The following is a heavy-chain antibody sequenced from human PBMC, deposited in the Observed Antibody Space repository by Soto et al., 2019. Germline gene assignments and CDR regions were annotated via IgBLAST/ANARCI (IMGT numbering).Heavy chain of an antibody. V-gene: IGHV1-69*12. Sequence: QVQLVQSGAEVKKPGSSVTVSCKASGGTFGNSAISWVRQAPGQGLEWMGGIIPIFPPPDYAQKFQGRVTITADESTSTASREWTSLRSEDTAVYYCAREKDRQQLGGNYYYGIDVWGQGTTVTVSS. CDR3: AREKDRQQLGGNYYYGIDV. J-gene: IGHJ6*02. CDR1: GGTFGNSA. D-gene: IGHD3-3*02. CDR2: IIPIFPPP.